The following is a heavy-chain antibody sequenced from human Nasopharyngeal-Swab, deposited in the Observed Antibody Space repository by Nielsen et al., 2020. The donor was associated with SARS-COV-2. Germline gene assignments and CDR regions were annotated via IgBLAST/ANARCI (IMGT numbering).Heavy chain of an antibody. D-gene: IGHD3-3*01. J-gene: IGHJ4*02. CDR3: AKSSTIFGVVTSYYFDY. Sequence: GESLKISCAASGFTFSSYGMHWVRQAPGKGLEWVAVISYDGSNKYYADSVKGRFTISRDNSKNTLYLQMNSLRAEDTAVYYCAKSSTIFGVVTSYYFDYWGQGTLVTVSS. CDR1: GFTFSSYG. CDR2: ISYDGSNK. V-gene: IGHV3-30*18.